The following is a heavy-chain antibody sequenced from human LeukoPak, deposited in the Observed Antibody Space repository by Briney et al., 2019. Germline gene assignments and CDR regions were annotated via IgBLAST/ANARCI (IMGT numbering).Heavy chain of an antibody. J-gene: IGHJ3*02. Sequence: GGSLRLSCAASGFTFSIYGMHWVRQAPGKGLEWVAVIWYDGRNKYYADSVKGRFTISRDNSKNTLYLQMNSLRAEDTAVYYCARAEAYGGNLVPAFDIWGQGTMVTVSS. V-gene: IGHV3-33*01. CDR3: ARAEAYGGNLVPAFDI. CDR2: IWYDGRNK. D-gene: IGHD4-23*01. CDR1: GFTFSIYG.